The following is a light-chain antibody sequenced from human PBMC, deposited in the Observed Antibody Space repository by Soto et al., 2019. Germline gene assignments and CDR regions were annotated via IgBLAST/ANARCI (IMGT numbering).Light chain of an antibody. CDR2: AAS. V-gene: IGKV1-39*01. CDR3: QHSYSAPPT. J-gene: IGKJ1*01. Sequence: DIQLTQSPSSLSASVGDRVTITCRASQTTNKSLNWYQQKPGKAHRLLIFAASNLQRGVPSRFSCSGYASDITRNISSLQTEDVETDYWQHSYSAPPTFGQATNVESK. CDR1: QTTNKS.